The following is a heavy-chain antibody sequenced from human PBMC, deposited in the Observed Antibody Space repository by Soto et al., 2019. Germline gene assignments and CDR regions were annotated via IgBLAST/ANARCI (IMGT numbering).Heavy chain of an antibody. CDR1: GGSISSGGYY. D-gene: IGHD3-22*01. J-gene: IGHJ6*03. CDR3: AGGGSIVVATRRVMDA. Sequence: SETLSLTCTVSGGSISSGGYYWSWIRQHPGKGLEWIGYIYYSGSTYYNPSLKSRVTISVDTSKNQFSLQLSSVTVADTAVYYCAGGGSIVVATRRVMDAWGKGTTVTVSS. CDR2: IYYSGST. V-gene: IGHV4-31*03.